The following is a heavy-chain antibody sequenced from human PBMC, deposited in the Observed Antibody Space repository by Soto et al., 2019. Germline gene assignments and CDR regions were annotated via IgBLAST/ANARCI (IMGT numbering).Heavy chain of an antibody. CDR2: IIPIFGTA. J-gene: IGHJ4*02. V-gene: IGHV1-69*01. CDR3: ARYDYLSDGYTGPFDY. Sequence: ASVKGSCKASGGTFSSYASSWVRQAPGQGLEWMGGIIPIFGTANYAQKFQGRVTITADESTSTAYMELSSLRSEDTAVYYCARYDYLSDGYTGPFDYWCQGTLVTVSS. D-gene: IGHD2-21*01. CDR1: GGTFSSYA.